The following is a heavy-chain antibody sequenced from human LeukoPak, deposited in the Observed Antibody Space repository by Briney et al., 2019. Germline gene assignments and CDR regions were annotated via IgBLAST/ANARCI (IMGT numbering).Heavy chain of an antibody. J-gene: IGHJ4*02. Sequence: SQTLSLTCAISGDSVSSNSAAWNWIRQSPSRALEWLGRTYYRSKWYNEYAVSVKSRITINPDTSKNQSTLQVNSVTAADTAVYYCARGRARQLLRPYFDYWGQGTLVTVSS. CDR2: TYYRSKWYN. D-gene: IGHD2-2*01. CDR1: GDSVSSNSAA. CDR3: ARGRARQLLRPYFDY. V-gene: IGHV6-1*01.